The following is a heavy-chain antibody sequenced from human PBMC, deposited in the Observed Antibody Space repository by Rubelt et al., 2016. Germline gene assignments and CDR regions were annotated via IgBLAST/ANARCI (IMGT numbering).Heavy chain of an antibody. CDR3: ARDLRTPKIRDYFDY. J-gene: IGHJ4*02. V-gene: IGHV4-34*01. Sequence: HSGSTNYNPSLKSRVTISVDTSKNQFSLKLSSVTAADTAVYYCARDLRTPKIRDYFDYWGQGTLVTVSS. CDR2: HSGST.